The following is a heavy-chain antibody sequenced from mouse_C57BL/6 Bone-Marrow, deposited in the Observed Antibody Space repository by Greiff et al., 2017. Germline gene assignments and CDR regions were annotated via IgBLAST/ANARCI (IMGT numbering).Heavy chain of an antibody. D-gene: IGHD4-1*01. CDR1: GYTFTSYT. CDR3: AKRGHAMDY. Sequence: VQLQQSGAGLARPGASLKLSCTASGYTFTSYTMHWVQQRPGQSLEWIGYINHSSGYTKYTQTFKDKATLTADKTSSAAYMQLSRLASEDSSVYYCAKRGHAMDYWGQGTSVTVSS. V-gene: IGHV1-4*01. J-gene: IGHJ4*01. CDR2: INHSSGYT.